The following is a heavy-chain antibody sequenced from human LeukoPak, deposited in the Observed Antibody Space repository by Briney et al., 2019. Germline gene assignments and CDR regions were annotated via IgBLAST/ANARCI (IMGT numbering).Heavy chain of an antibody. J-gene: IGHJ4*02. CDR3: ARGSSVTANNFDY. CDR1: GFTFSSYW. CDR2: IKQDESEK. Sequence: GGSLRLSCAASGFTFSSYWMSWVRQAPGKGLEWVANIKQDESEKYYVDSVKGRFTISRDNAKNSLYLQMNSLRAEDTAVYYCARGSSVTANNFDYWGQGTLATVSS. D-gene: IGHD4-11*01. V-gene: IGHV3-7*01.